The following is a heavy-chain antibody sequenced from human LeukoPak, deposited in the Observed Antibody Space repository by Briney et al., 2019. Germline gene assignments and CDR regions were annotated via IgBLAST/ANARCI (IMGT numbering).Heavy chain of an antibody. Sequence: PGRSLRLSCAASGFTFDDYAMHWVRQTPKKGLEWVSGISWNSGSIGYADSVKGRFIISRDNAKNSLYLQMNSLRAGDMALYYCAKDRGYSYGHDAFDIWGQGTMVTVSS. D-gene: IGHD5-18*01. CDR2: ISWNSGSI. J-gene: IGHJ3*02. CDR3: AKDRGYSYGHDAFDI. V-gene: IGHV3-9*03. CDR1: GFTFDDYA.